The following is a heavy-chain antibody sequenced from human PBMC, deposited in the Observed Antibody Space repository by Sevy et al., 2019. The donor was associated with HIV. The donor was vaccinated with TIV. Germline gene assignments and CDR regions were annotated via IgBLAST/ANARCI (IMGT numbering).Heavy chain of an antibody. J-gene: IGHJ4*02. CDR1: GFAFYDYS. V-gene: IGHV3-23*01. CDR3: AREGCTRPHDY. Sequence: ALRLSCAASGFAFYDYSMSWIRQAPGKGLEWVATLSFGCGKINYADSVKGRFTISRDNSKNSSYLQMDNLRVEDTALYYCAREGCTRPHDYWGQGTRVTVSS. D-gene: IGHD2-8*01. CDR2: LSFGCGKI.